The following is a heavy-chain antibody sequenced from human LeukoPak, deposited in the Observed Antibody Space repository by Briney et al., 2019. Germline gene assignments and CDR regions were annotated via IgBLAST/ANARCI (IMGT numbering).Heavy chain of an antibody. CDR1: GGSISSGSYY. CDR2: IYTSGST. Sequence: ASETLSLTCTVSGGSISSGSYYWSWIRQPAGKGLEWIGRIYTSGSTYYNPSLKSRVTISVDTSKNQFSLKLSSVTAADTAVYYCARGGWGPLDYWGQGTLVTVSS. J-gene: IGHJ4*02. V-gene: IGHV4-61*02. CDR3: ARGGWGPLDY. D-gene: IGHD3-16*01.